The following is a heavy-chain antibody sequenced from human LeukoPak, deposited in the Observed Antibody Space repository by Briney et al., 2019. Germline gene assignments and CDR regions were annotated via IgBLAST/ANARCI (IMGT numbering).Heavy chain of an antibody. J-gene: IGHJ4*02. CDR2: IYSGGST. CDR3: ARDSDSLENDY. V-gene: IGHV3-53*01. D-gene: IGHD1-1*01. CDR1: GFTVSSNY. Sequence: GGSLRLSCAASGFTVSSNYMSWVRQAPGKGLEWVSVIYSGGSTYYADSVKGRFTTSRDNSKNTVYLQMNSLRAEDTAVYYCARDSDSLENDYWGQGTLVTVSS.